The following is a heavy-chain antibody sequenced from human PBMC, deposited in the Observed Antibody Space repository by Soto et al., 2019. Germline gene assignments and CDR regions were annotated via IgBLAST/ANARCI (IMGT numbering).Heavy chain of an antibody. Sequence: GGSLRLSCAASGFTFSSYAMHWVRQAPGKGLEWVAVISYDGSNKYYADSVKGRFTISRNNSKSTLYLQMNSLRAEDTAVYYCARDRWYSSSWYGELMTYYFDYWGQGTLVTVSS. J-gene: IGHJ4*02. CDR3: ARDRWYSSSWYGELMTYYFDY. D-gene: IGHD6-13*01. V-gene: IGHV3-30-3*01. CDR1: GFTFSSYA. CDR2: ISYDGSNK.